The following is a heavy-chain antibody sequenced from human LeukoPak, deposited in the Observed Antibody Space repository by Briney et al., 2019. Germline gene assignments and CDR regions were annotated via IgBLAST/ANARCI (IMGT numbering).Heavy chain of an antibody. D-gene: IGHD3-10*01. CDR3: ARSPIYGSGDY. Sequence: PSETLSLTCTVSGYSISSGYYWGWIRQPPGKGLEWIGSIYHSGSTYYNPSLKSRVTISVDTSKNQFSLKLSSVTAADTAVYYCARSPIYGSGDYWGQGTLVTVSS. CDR1: GYSISSGYY. CDR2: IYHSGST. V-gene: IGHV4-38-2*02. J-gene: IGHJ4*02.